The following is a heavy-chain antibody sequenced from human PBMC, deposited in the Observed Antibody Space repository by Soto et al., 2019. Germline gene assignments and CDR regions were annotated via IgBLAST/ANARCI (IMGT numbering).Heavy chain of an antibody. V-gene: IGHV3-30*18. Sequence: GGSLRLSCAVSGFTFSSYGMHWVRQAPGKGLEWVAVISYDGSNKYYADSVKGRFTISRDNSKNTLYLQMNSLRAEDTAVYYCAKGHLEWLLYCYFDYWGQGTLVTVSS. J-gene: IGHJ4*02. CDR2: ISYDGSNK. CDR1: GFTFSSYG. D-gene: IGHD3-3*01. CDR3: AKGHLEWLLYCYFDY.